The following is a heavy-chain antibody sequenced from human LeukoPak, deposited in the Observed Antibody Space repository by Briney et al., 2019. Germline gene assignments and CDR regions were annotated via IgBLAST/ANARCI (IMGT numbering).Heavy chain of an antibody. CDR3: ARELGSTGSSVY. D-gene: IGHD1-1*01. CDR1: VGSFTTYI. CDR2: IVPISGTT. J-gene: IGHJ4*02. Sequence: SVKVSCKASVGSFTTYIITWVRQAPGQGLEWLGRIVPISGTTQYAQNFQGRVTITTDESASTAYMELNSLRPEDTAVYYCARELGSTGSSVYWGQGTLVTVSS. V-gene: IGHV1-69*05.